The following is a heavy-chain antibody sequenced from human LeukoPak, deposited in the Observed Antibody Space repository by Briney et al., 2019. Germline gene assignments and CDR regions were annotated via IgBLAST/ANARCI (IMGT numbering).Heavy chain of an antibody. J-gene: IGHJ4*02. CDR3: ARDWVGYYGSGSSNY. D-gene: IGHD3-10*01. V-gene: IGHV3-74*01. CDR2: INSDGSST. Sequence: GGSLRLSCAASGFTFSSYWMHWVRQAPGKGLVWVSHINSDGSSTSYADSVKGRFTISRDNAKNTLYLQMNSLRAEGTAVYYCARDWVGYYGSGSSNYWGQGTLVTVSS. CDR1: GFTFSSYW.